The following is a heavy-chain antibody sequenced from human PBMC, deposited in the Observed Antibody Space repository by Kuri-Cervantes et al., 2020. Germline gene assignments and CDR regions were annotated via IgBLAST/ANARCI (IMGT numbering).Heavy chain of an antibody. CDR2: ISYDGSNK. D-gene: IGHD6-13*01. V-gene: IGHV3-30*03. Sequence: GGSLRLSCAASGFTFSSYGMHWVRQAPGKGLEWVAVISYDGSNKYYADSVKGRLTISRDNSKNTLYLQMNSLRAEDTAVYYCARWGWQQLPHYYYGMDVWGQGTTVTVSS. J-gene: IGHJ6*02. CDR3: ARWGWQQLPHYYYGMDV. CDR1: GFTFSSYG.